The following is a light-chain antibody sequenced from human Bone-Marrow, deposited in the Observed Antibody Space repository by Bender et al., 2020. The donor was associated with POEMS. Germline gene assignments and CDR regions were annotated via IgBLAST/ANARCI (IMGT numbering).Light chain of an antibody. CDR3: SSSTISTTLV. J-gene: IGLJ2*01. V-gene: IGLV2-14*02. CDR2: EGS. CDR1: NSDVGTSNL. Sequence: QSALTQPASVSGSPGQSITISCTGTNSDVGTSNLVSWYQQRPGKGPKLLIYEGSERPSGVSNRFSGSKSGNTASLTISGLQAEDEALYYCSSSTISTTLVFGGGTKLTVL.